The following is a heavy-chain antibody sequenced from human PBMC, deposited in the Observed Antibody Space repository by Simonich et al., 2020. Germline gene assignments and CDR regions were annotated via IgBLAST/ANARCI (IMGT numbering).Heavy chain of an antibody. D-gene: IGHD3-16*01. CDR2: INPNSGGT. J-gene: IGHJ2*01. CDR3: ARDSYSGWYFDL. V-gene: IGHV1-2*06. CDR1: GYTFPGYY. Sequence: QVQLVQSGAEVKKPGASVKVYCKASGYTFPGYYMHWVRQAPGQGLEWRGRINPNSGGTNYAQKFQGRVTMTRDPSISTAYMELSRLRSDDTAVYYCARDSYSGWYFDLWGRGTLVTVSS.